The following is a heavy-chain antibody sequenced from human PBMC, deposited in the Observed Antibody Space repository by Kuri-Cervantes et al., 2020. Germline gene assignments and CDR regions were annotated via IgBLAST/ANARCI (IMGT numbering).Heavy chain of an antibody. Sequence: ASVKVSCKGSGYTFPNFAIHWVRQAPGQRLEWMGWINAGNGKTESSQKFQNRVSITRDTSASTAYMELSRLRAEDRAVYYCARDGGGGADTAMVYAVKYYYYMDVWGKGTTVTVSS. CDR2: INAGNGKT. J-gene: IGHJ6*03. CDR3: ARDGGGGADTAMVYAVKYYYYMDV. D-gene: IGHD5-18*01. CDR1: GYTFPNFA. V-gene: IGHV1-3*01.